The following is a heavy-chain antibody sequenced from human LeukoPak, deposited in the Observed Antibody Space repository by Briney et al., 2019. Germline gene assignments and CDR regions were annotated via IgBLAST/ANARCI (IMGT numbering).Heavy chain of an antibody. CDR2: ISSTSSYI. CDR3: MVTHPQHYYFDY. J-gene: IGHJ4*02. V-gene: IGHV3-21*01. D-gene: IGHD2-21*02. CDR1: RFTFSNYW. Sequence: GGSLRLSCVASRFTFSNYWMSWVRQAPGKGLEWVSSISSTSSYIYYADSVKGRFTISRDNAENSLYLQMNSLRAEDTAVYGCMVTHPQHYYFDYWGQGTLVTVSS.